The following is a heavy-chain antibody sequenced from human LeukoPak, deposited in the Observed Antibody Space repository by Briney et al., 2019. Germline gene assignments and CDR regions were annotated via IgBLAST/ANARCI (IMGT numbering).Heavy chain of an antibody. CDR3: AKNTILDSRSY. V-gene: IGHV3-48*03. Sequence: GGSLRLSCVVSGFTFSSYEMNWVRQAPGKGLEWVSYISSSGSTIYYADSVKGRFTISRDNSKNTLYLQMNSLRAEDTAVYYCAKNTILDSRSYWGQGNLVTVSS. CDR1: GFTFSSYE. J-gene: IGHJ4*02. D-gene: IGHD3-3*01. CDR2: ISSSGSTI.